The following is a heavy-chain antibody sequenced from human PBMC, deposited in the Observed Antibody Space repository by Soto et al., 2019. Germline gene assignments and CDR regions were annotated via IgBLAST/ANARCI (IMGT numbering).Heavy chain of an antibody. Sequence: SETLSLTCTVSGGSISSYYWSWIRQPPGKGLEWIGYIYYSGSTNYNPSLKSRVTISVDTSKNQFSLKLSSVTAADTAVYYCARVYGSEYLYMDVWGKGTTVTVSS. V-gene: IGHV4-59*01. CDR2: IYYSGST. D-gene: IGHD3-10*01. CDR3: ARVYGSEYLYMDV. J-gene: IGHJ6*03. CDR1: GGSISSYY.